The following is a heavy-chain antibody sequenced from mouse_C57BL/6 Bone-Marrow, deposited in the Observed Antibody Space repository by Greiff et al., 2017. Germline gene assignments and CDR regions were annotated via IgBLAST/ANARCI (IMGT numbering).Heavy chain of an antibody. CDR2: IHPSDSDT. CDR1: GYTFTSYW. J-gene: IGHJ2*01. Sequence: QVQLQQPGAELVKPGASVKVSCKASGYTFTSYWMHWVKQRPGQGLEWIGRIHPSDSDTNYNQKFKGKATLTVDISSSTAYMQLSSLTSEDSAVYYCAIHYYGSSLFDYWGQGTTLTVSS. V-gene: IGHV1-74*01. D-gene: IGHD1-1*01. CDR3: AIHYYGSSLFDY.